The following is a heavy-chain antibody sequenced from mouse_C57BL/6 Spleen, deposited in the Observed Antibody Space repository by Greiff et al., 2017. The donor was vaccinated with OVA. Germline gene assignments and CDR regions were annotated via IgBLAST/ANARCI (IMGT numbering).Heavy chain of an antibody. J-gene: IGHJ3*01. D-gene: IGHD3-2*02. CDR2: IHPNSGST. CDR1: GYTFTSYW. Sequence: QVQLQQPGAELVKPGASVTLSCKASGYTFTSYWMHWVKQRPGQGLEWIGMIHPNSGSTNYNEKFKSKATLTVDKSSSTAYMQLSSLTSEDSAVYYCARPQAAWFAYWGQGTLVTVSA. CDR3: ARPQAAWFAY. V-gene: IGHV1-64*01.